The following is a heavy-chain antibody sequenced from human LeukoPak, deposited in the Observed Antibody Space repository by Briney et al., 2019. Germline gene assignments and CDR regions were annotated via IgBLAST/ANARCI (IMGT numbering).Heavy chain of an antibody. Sequence: GGSLRLSCTASGFTLNIHRMSWVRHAPGKALEWVASIKEDGREEHYVDSVKGRFTISRDNARNSVHVQMNSLRAEDTAVYFCARIRPGIYFDYWGQGAVVTVSS. D-gene: IGHD6-6*01. CDR2: IKEDGREE. J-gene: IGHJ4*02. V-gene: IGHV3-7*01. CDR1: GFTLNIHR. CDR3: ARIRPGIYFDY.